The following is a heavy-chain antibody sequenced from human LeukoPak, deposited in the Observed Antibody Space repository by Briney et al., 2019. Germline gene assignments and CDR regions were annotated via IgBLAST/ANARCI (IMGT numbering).Heavy chain of an antibody. D-gene: IGHD3-16*01. J-gene: IGHJ5*02. CDR3: ARDLGVSWFDP. CDR2: IYSGGST. Sequence: GGSLRLSCAASGFTFSSYAMHWVRQAPRKGLEWVSVIYSGGSTYYADSVKGRFTISRDNSKNTLYLQMNSLRAEDTAVYYCARDLGVSWFDPWGQGTLVTVSS. CDR1: GFTFSSYA. V-gene: IGHV3-66*01.